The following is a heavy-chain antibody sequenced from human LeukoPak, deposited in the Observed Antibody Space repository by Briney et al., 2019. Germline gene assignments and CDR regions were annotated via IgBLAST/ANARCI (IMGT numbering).Heavy chain of an antibody. CDR2: IGPTGSTT. CDR3: ARGPNSNWSGLDF. V-gene: IGHV3-74*01. D-gene: IGHD6-6*01. J-gene: IGHJ4*02. CDR1: GFSYSGHW. Sequence: GGSLRLSCTASGFSYSGHWMHWARQLPGKGLVWVSRIGPTGSTTSYADSVKGRFTVSRDNAKNTLYLQVNNLRAEDTAVYYCARGPNSNWSGLDFWGQGTLLTVSS.